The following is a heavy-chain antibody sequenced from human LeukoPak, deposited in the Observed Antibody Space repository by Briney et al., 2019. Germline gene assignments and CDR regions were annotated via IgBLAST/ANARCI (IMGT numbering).Heavy chain of an antibody. CDR3: AKGGTESYHYYGMDA. Sequence: GGSLRLSCEASGFTFSRYAMIWVRQAPGKGLEWVSGSSGSGGITSYADSVKGRFTISRDNSKNTLYLQMKSLRAEDTALYYCAKGGTESYHYYGMDAWGQGTTVTVSS. J-gene: IGHJ6*02. CDR2: SSGSGGIT. V-gene: IGHV3-23*01. CDR1: GFTFSRYA. D-gene: IGHD1-26*01.